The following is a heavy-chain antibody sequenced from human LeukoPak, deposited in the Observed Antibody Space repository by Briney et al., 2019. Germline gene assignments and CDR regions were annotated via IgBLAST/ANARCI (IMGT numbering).Heavy chain of an antibody. V-gene: IGHV4-59*08. CDR1: GGSISSYY. J-gene: IGHJ4*02. CDR3: ARLGYGSGSYFYDS. D-gene: IGHD3-10*01. CDR2: IYYSGST. Sequence: SSETLSLTCTVSGGSISSYYWSWIRQPPGKGLEWIGYIYYSGSTNYNPSLKSRVTISVDTSKNQFSLKLSSVTAADTAVYYCARLGYGSGSYFYDSWGQGTLVTVSS.